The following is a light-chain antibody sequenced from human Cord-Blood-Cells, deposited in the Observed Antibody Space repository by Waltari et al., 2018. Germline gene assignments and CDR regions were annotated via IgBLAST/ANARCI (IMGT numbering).Light chain of an antibody. Sequence: SYELTQPPSVSVSPGQTASITCSGDKLGDKYACWYQQKPGQSPVLVIYQDSKRPSGLPERFSCSNSGNTATLTISGTQAMDEADYYCQAWDSSTAGKVVFGGGTKLTVL. J-gene: IGLJ2*01. CDR1: KLGDKY. CDR3: QAWDSSTAGKVV. CDR2: QDS. V-gene: IGLV3-1*01.